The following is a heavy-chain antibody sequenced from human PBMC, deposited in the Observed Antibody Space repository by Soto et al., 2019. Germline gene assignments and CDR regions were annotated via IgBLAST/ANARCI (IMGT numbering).Heavy chain of an antibody. CDR3: ARDTLYDSSGYYYVGYNWFDP. Sequence: ASVKVSCKASGYTFTSYAMHWVRQAPGQRLEWMGWINAGNGNTKYSQKFQGRVTITRDTSASTAYMELSSLRSEDTAVYYCARDTLYDSSGYYYVGYNWFDPWGQGTLVTVSA. CDR2: INAGNGNT. D-gene: IGHD3-22*01. CDR1: GYTFTSYA. J-gene: IGHJ5*02. V-gene: IGHV1-3*01.